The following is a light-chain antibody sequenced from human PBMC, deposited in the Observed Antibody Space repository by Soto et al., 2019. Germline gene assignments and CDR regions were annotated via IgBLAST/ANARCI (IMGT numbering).Light chain of an antibody. CDR2: DSS. CDR3: QQRKNWPPIT. V-gene: IGKV3-11*01. J-gene: IGKJ5*01. Sequence: ETELTKSPATLSLSTGETATLSCRASQNVDKFLAWYQQRPGQPPRLLIFDSSNRATGVPVRFSGSGSGTVFTLTIGSLEPDDSAVYYCQQRKNWPPITFGQGTRLEIK. CDR1: QNVDKF.